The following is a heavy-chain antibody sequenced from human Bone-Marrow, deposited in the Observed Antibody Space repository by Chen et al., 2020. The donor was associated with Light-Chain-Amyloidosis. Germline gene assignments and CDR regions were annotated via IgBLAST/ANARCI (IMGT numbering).Heavy chain of an antibody. CDR2: LSYNGGT. J-gene: IGHJ6*02. CDR1: GESVGSGRNY. V-gene: IGHV4-61*01. Sequence: QFRLQESGPGLVTHSETLSLTCTVSGESVGSGRNYWNWIRQSPGKGLEWIGYLSYNGGTSDNPSLKSRVTISLDKSRNQFSLRLTSVTAADTAVYYCARDVVLVTAGPQRYYGMDVWGRGTTITVSS. D-gene: IGHD6-13*01. CDR3: ARDVVLVTAGPQRYYGMDV.